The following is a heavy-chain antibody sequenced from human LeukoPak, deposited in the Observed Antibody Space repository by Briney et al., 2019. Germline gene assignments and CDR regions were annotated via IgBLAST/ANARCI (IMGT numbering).Heavy chain of an antibody. V-gene: IGHV6-1*01. J-gene: IGHJ3*02. Sequence: SQTLSLTCAISGDSVSSNTAAWNWIRHSPSRGLEWLGRTYYRSKWYKDYAVSVKSRITINPDTSKNQFSLQLNSVTPEDTAVYYCARRPDYGDFHDAFDIWGQGTMVTVSS. D-gene: IGHD4-17*01. CDR1: GDSVSSNTAA. CDR2: TYYRSKWYK. CDR3: ARRPDYGDFHDAFDI.